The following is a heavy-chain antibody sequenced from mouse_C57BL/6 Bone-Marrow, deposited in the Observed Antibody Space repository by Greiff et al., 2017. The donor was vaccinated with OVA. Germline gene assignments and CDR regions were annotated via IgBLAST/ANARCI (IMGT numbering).Heavy chain of an antibody. CDR1: GFTFSDYY. J-gene: IGHJ4*01. CDR2: ISNGGGST. V-gene: IGHV5-12*01. CDR3: ARNRLLRYPYYYAMDY. Sequence: EVKLVESGGGLVQPGGSLKLSCAASGFTFSDYYMYWVRQTPEKRLEWVAYISNGGGSTYYPDTVKGRFTITRDNAKNTLYLQMSRLKSEDTAMDYCARNRLLRYPYYYAMDYWGQGTSVTVSS. D-gene: IGHD1-1*01.